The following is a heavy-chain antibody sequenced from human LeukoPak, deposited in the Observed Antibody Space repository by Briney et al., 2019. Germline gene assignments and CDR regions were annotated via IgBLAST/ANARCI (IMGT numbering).Heavy chain of an antibody. Sequence: SETLSLTCAVSGHSISSDYYWGWIRQPRGKGLEWIGSISHSGNTYYNPPLRSRVTISVDTSKNQFSLKLTFVTAADTAVYYCAREGPNNFGYDHHWGQGTLVTVSS. CDR3: AREGPNNFGYDHH. V-gene: IGHV4-38-2*02. D-gene: IGHD5-18*01. CDR2: ISHSGNT. CDR1: GHSISSDYY. J-gene: IGHJ5*02.